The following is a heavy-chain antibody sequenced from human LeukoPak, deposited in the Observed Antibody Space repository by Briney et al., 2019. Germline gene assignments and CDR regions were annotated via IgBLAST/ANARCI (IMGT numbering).Heavy chain of an antibody. V-gene: IGHV4-39*07. CDR3: ARDSLSIVALFDC. D-gene: IGHD2-21*01. CDR1: GGSINTSSYY. CDR2: VYYRGTS. J-gene: IGHJ4*02. Sequence: SETLSLTCTVSGGSINTSSYYWSWIRQPPGKGLEWIGSVYYRGTSYHNPSLKGRVTMSVDTTKNQFSLRLTSVTAADTAVYYCARDSLSIVALFDCWGQGTLVTVSS.